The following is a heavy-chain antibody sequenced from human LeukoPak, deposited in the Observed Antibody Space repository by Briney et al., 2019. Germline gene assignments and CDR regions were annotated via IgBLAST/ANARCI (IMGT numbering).Heavy chain of an antibody. V-gene: IGHV3-74*03. D-gene: IGHD6-19*01. CDR1: GFTFSNYW. CDR2: INPDGSST. J-gene: IGHJ3*02. CDR3: AKAQHSSGWYHPNDAFDI. Sequence: PGGSLRLSCAASGFTFSNYWMHWVRQVPGKGLTWVSYINPDGSSTKYADFVKGRFTISRDNAKNSLYLQMNSLRAEDMALYYCAKAQHSSGWYHPNDAFDIWGQGTMVTVSS.